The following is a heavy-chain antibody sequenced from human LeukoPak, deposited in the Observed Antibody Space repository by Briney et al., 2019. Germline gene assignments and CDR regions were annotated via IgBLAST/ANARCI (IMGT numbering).Heavy chain of an antibody. CDR2: IYYSGST. CDR3: ARDDYGDYYYGMDV. CDR1: GGSISSSSYY. D-gene: IGHD4-17*01. J-gene: IGHJ6*02. V-gene: IGHV4-61*01. Sequence: PSETLSLTCIVSGGSISSSSYYWGWIRQPPGKGLEWIGYIYYSGSTNYNPSLKSRVTISVDTSKNQFSLKLSSVTAADTAVYYCARDDYGDYYYGMDVWGQGTTVTVSS.